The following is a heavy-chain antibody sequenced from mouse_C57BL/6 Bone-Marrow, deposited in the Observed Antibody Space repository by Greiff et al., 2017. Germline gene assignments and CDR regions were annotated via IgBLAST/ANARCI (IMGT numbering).Heavy chain of an antibody. V-gene: IGHV5-17*01. J-gene: IGHJ4*01. D-gene: IGHD3-2*02. CDR1: GFTFSDYG. CDR3: AKGEDSSCYVVSYAMDY. CDR2: ISSGSSTI. Sequence: EVKLQESGGGLVKPGGSLKLSCAASGFTFSDYGMHWVRQAPEKGLEWVAYISSGSSTIYYADTVKGRFTISRDNAKNTLFLQMTSLMSEDTAMYYCAKGEDSSCYVVSYAMDYWGQGTSVTVSS.